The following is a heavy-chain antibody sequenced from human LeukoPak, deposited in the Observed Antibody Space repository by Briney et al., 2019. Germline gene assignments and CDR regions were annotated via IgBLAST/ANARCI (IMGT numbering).Heavy chain of an antibody. CDR3: ARALTGYYAVGY. V-gene: IGHV3-21*01. CDR2: ISSSSSYI. J-gene: IGHJ4*02. Sequence: PGGSLRLSCAASGFTFSSYSMNWVRQAPGKGLEWVSSISSSSSYIYYADPVKGRFTISRDNAKNSLYLQMNSLRAEDTAVYYCARALTGYYAVGYWGQGTLVTVSS. D-gene: IGHD3-9*01. CDR1: GFTFSSYS.